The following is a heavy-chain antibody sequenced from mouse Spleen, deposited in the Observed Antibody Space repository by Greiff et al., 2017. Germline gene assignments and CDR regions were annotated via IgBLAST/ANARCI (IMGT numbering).Heavy chain of an antibody. J-gene: IGHJ2*01. Sequence: VQLQQPGAELVKPGASVKLSCKASGYTFTSYWMHWVKQKPGQGLEWIGRIHPSDSDTNYTQKFKGKATLTVDKSSSTAYMQLSSLTSEDSAVYYCAIPLYDYDEGFDYWGQGTTLTVSS. D-gene: IGHD2-4*01. CDR3: AIPLYDYDEGFDY. CDR2: IHPSDSDT. CDR1: GYTFTSYW. V-gene: IGHV1-74*01.